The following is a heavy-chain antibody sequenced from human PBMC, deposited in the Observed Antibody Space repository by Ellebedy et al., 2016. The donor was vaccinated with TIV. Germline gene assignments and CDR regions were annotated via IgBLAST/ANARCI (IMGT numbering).Heavy chain of an antibody. V-gene: IGHV4-4*07. J-gene: IGHJ2*01. D-gene: IGHD1-14*01. CDR2: IFMSGSV. CDR1: NASDASFSSYY. CDR3: ARLRQSRDRSHWYFDL. Sequence: SETLSLTXTVSNASDASFSSYYWSWIRQSAGKGLEWIGRIFMSGSVSYNPSLKNRVTMSVDASKAQLSLNLTSMTAADTAVYFCARLRQSRDRSHWYFDLWGRGTQVTVSS.